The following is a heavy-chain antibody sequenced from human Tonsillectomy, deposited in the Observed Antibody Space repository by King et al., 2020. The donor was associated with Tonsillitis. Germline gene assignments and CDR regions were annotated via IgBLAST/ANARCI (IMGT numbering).Heavy chain of an antibody. CDR2: IINDGSRT. D-gene: IGHD6-13*01. J-gene: IGHJ4*02. CDR3: ARDPGSSWYIAV. CDR1: GFAFRGYW. Sequence: VQLVESGGGLVQPGGSLRLSCAASGFAFRGYWMHWVRQVPGKGLEWISRIINDGSRTKYADSVKGRFTVSRDNANDILYLQMNSLTVEDTAVYYCARDPGSSWYIAVWGQGPLVTVSA. V-gene: IGHV3-74*01.